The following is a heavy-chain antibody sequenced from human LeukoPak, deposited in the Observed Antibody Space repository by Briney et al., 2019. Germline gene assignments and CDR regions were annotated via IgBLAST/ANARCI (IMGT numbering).Heavy chain of an antibody. CDR3: ARDAVGATRRDYFDY. J-gene: IGHJ4*02. V-gene: IGHV4-59*01. D-gene: IGHD1-26*01. CDR2: IYYSGST. CDR1: GGSISSSY. Sequence: SETLSLTCTVSGGSISSSYWSWIRQPPGKGLEWIGYIYYSGSTNYDPSLKSRVTMSVDTSKNHFSLKLSSVTAADTAVYYCARDAVGATRRDYFDYWGQGTLVTVSS.